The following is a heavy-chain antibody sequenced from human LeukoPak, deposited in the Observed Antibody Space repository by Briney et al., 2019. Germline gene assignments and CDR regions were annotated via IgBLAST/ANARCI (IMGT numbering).Heavy chain of an antibody. J-gene: IGHJ5*02. CDR2: IYYSGST. Sequence: PSETLSLTCTVSGGSISSSSYYWGWIRQPPGKGLEWIGSIYYSGSTYYNPSLKSRVTISVDTSKNQFSLTLSSVTAADTAVYYWARHSRAVAGTGGWFDPWGQGTLVTVSS. CDR3: ARHSRAVAGTGGWFDP. V-gene: IGHV4-39*01. CDR1: GGSISSSSYY. D-gene: IGHD6-19*01.